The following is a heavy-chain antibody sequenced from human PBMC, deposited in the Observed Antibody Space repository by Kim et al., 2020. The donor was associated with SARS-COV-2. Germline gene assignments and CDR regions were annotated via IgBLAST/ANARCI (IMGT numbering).Heavy chain of an antibody. CDR3: AKEYFDRGYSSSWYLGIDY. D-gene: IGHD6-13*01. V-gene: IGHV3-30*02. Sequence: GRFTISRDNSKNTLYLQMNSLRAEDTAVYYCAKEYFDRGYSSSWYLGIDYWGQGTLVTVSS. J-gene: IGHJ4*02.